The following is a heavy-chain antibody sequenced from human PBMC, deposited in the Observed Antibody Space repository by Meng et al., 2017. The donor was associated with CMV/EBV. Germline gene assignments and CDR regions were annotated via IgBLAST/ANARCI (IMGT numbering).Heavy chain of an antibody. J-gene: IGHJ6*02. CDR1: GLTFDGYA. V-gene: IGHV3-9*01. Sequence: SLKISCAASGLTFDGYALHWVRQAPGKGLEWVSGISWTSGSIGYADSVKGRFTISRDNAKNSLYLQMNSLRAEDTALYYCAKDITIFGVVISSYGMDVWGQGTTVTVSS. D-gene: IGHD3-3*01. CDR3: AKDITIFGVVISSYGMDV. CDR2: ISWTSGSI.